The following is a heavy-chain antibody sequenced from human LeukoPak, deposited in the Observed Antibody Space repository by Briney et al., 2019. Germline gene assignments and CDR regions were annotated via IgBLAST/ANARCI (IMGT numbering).Heavy chain of an antibody. D-gene: IGHD4-23*01. CDR1: GFTFSSYG. Sequence: GGSLRLSCAASGFTFSSYGMHWVRQAPGKGLEWVAFIRYDGSNKYYADSVKGRFTISRDNSKNTLYLQMNSLRAEDMAVYYCAKDRSLRVNDAFDIWGQGTMVTVSS. J-gene: IGHJ3*02. CDR2: IRYDGSNK. V-gene: IGHV3-30*02. CDR3: AKDRSLRVNDAFDI.